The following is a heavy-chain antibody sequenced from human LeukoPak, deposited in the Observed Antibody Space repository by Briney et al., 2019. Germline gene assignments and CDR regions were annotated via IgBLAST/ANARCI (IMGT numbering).Heavy chain of an antibody. D-gene: IGHD1-26*01. CDR1: GGSISSSSYY. CDR3: ARLYSGSYYFADYFDY. V-gene: IGHV4-39*01. CDR2: IYYSGST. J-gene: IGHJ4*02. Sequence: PSETLSLTCTVSGGSISSSSYYWGWIRQPPGKGLEWLGSIYYSGSTYYNPSLKSRVTISVDTSKNQFSLKLSSVTAADTAVYYCARLYSGSYYFADYFDYWGQGTLVTVSS.